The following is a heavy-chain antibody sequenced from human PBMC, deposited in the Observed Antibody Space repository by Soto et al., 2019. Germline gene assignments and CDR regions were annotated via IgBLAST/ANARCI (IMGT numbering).Heavy chain of an antibody. CDR3: ARGGGNGDAFDV. J-gene: IGHJ3*01. CDR2: IHYSGTT. CDR1: GYSISSSNW. Sequence: QVQLQESGPRLVKPSDTLSLTCAVSGYSISSSNWWGWFRRPPGKGLEWIGYIHYSGTTYDNPSLNSRVTMSVDTSKNQFTLKLSSVTAVDTALYYCARGGGNGDAFDVWGQGTLVTVSS. V-gene: IGHV4-28*03. D-gene: IGHD2-15*01.